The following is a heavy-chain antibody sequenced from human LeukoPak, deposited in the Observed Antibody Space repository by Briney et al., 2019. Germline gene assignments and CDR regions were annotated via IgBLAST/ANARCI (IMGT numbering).Heavy chain of an antibody. CDR2: IIPIFGTA. J-gene: IGHJ4*02. V-gene: IGHV1-69*13. CDR1: GGTFSSYA. CDR3: AREIAVAGTRYFDY. Sequence: SVKVSCKASGGTFSSYAISWVRQAPGQGLEWMGGIIPIFGTANYAQKFQGRVRITADESTSTAYMELSSLRSEDTAVYYCAREIAVAGTRYFDYWGQGTLVTVSS. D-gene: IGHD6-19*01.